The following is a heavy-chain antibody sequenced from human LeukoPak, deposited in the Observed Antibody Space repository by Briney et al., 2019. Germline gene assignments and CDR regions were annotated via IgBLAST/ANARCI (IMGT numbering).Heavy chain of an antibody. CDR2: ISSSGSVI. CDR3: ARDAGSGWYRPYHYYYMDV. CDR1: GFTFSDNS. V-gene: IGHV3-11*01. Sequence: GGSLRLSCVASGFTFSDNSMTWIRQAPGKGLEWVSYISSSGSVIKYADSVKGRFTTSRDNTQSSLYLEMNSLRVEDTAVYYCARDAGSGWYRPYHYYYMDVWGKGTTVTISS. D-gene: IGHD6-13*01. J-gene: IGHJ6*03.